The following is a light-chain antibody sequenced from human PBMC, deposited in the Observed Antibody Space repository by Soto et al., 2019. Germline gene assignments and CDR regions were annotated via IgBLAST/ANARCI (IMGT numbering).Light chain of an antibody. CDR3: HQYCSSLPYT. CDR1: QSISNNY. J-gene: IGKJ2*01. Sequence: EIVLTQSPGTLYLSPGDRDTLSCRASQSISNNYLDWYQQKPGRAPRLLIYDASRRATGIPDRFSGSGSGTDFTLNISRLEHEDFAVYSCHQYCSSLPYTVGQGTNLEIK. CDR2: DAS. V-gene: IGKV3-20*01.